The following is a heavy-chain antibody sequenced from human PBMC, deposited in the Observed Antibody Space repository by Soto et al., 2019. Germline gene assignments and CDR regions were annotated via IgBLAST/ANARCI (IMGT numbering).Heavy chain of an antibody. V-gene: IGHV1-8*02. J-gene: IGHJ4*02. CDR1: VYTFNSYD. D-gene: IGHD4-17*01. Sequence: ASVTVSCKDSVYTFNSYDINCVRQATEQGLEWMGWMNPNSGNTGYAQKFQGRVTMTRNTSISTAYMELSSLRSEDTAVYYCARTLYGDNVDYWGQGTLVTVSS. CDR2: MNPNSGNT. CDR3: ARTLYGDNVDY.